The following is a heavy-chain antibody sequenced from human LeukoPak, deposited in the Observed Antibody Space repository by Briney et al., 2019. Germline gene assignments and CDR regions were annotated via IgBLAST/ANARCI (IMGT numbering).Heavy chain of an antibody. CDR2: IFPDDTNT. Sequence: GGSLNISCMASGYSFASSWIAGVRPMTGKGLEWMGIIFPDDTNTAYNPSFQDQVTMSANKSVSTAYLQWSSRKASDTAIYYCAGQTRRTAMEDRRIDYWGQGTLVIVSS. J-gene: IGHJ4*02. CDR1: GYSFASSW. CDR3: AGQTRRTAMEDRRIDY. D-gene: IGHD1-1*01. V-gene: IGHV5-51*01.